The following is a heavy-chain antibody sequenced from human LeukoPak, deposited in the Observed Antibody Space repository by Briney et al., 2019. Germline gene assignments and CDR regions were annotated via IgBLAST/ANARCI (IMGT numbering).Heavy chain of an antibody. D-gene: IGHD6-13*01. V-gene: IGHV1-18*01. CDR1: GGTFSSYA. CDR2: ISAYNGNT. Sequence: ASVKVSSKASGGTFSSYAISWVRQAPGKRLEWMGWISAYNGNTNYAQKLQGRVTMTTDTSTSTAYMELRSLRSDDTAVYYCARAGYSSSWTALIDYWGQGTLVTVSS. CDR3: ARAGYSSSWTALIDY. J-gene: IGHJ4*02.